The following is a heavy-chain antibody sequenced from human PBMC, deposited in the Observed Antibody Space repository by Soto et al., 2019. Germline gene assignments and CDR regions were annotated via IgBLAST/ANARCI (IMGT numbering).Heavy chain of an antibody. CDR2: INHSGST. CDR1: GGSFSGYY. D-gene: IGHD6-13*01. J-gene: IGHJ6*02. Sequence: SETLSLTCAVYGGSFSGYYWSWIRQPPGKGLEWIGEINHSGSTNYNPSLKSRVTISVDTSKNQFSLKLSSVTAADTAVYYCAREGSSSWYKMSYYYYGMDVWGQGTTVTVSS. CDR3: AREGSSSWYKMSYYYYGMDV. V-gene: IGHV4-34*01.